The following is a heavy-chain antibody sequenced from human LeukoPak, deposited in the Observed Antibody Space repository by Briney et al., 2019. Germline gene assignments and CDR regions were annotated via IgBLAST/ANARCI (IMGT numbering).Heavy chain of an antibody. J-gene: IGHJ4*02. D-gene: IGHD3-10*01. V-gene: IGHV3-48*02. CDR1: GFTFSSYS. Sequence: GGSLRLSCAASGFTFSSYSMNWVRQAPGKGLEWVSYIGSSSSTIYYADSVKGRFTISRDNAKNSLCLQMNSLRDEDTAVYYCARAGGSGSYYKGVYFDYWGQGTLVTVSS. CDR3: ARAGGSGSYYKGVYFDY. CDR2: IGSSSSTI.